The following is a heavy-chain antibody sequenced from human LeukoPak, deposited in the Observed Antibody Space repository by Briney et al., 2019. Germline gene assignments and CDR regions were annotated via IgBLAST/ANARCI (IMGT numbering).Heavy chain of an antibody. J-gene: IGHJ4*02. CDR3: ARLMGIAAADLYYFDY. Sequence: ASVKVSCKASGGTFSSYAISWVRQAPGQGLEWMGIINPSGGSTSYAQKFQGRVTMTTDTSTSTAYMELRSLRSDDTAVYYCARLMGIAAADLYYFDYWGQGTLVTVSS. D-gene: IGHD6-13*01. CDR1: GGTFSSYA. V-gene: IGHV1-46*01. CDR2: INPSGGST.